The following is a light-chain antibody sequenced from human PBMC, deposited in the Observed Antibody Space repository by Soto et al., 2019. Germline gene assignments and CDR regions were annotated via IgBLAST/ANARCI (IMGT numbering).Light chain of an antibody. CDR1: QSIGTK. CDR2: AAS. CDR3: QQSSSTLYT. V-gene: IGKV1-39*01. Sequence: DIQMTQSPASLSASVGDRVTITCRASQSIGTKLSWYQQKPGKAPKFLIHAASSLQSGVPSRFSGRGSGTDFTLTITSLHPEAFAVYYCQQSSSTLYTFGQGTNLEIK. J-gene: IGKJ2*01.